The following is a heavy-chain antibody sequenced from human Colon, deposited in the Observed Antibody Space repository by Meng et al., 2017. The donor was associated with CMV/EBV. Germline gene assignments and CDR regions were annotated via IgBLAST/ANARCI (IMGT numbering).Heavy chain of an antibody. CDR2: ISANGDNT. CDR3: ARVVSGDFDY. Sequence: EVQGVDVGVCLVKPGASLRLSCAASGFTFTDYSMTWVRQAPGKGLEHVSGISANGDNTPYASSVKDRFIVSRDNLKNTLYLQMGSLRPDDTGVYYCARVVSGDFDYWGQGTLVTVSS. J-gene: IGHJ4*02. CDR1: GFTFTDYS. D-gene: IGHD3-10*01. V-gene: IGHV3-64*01.